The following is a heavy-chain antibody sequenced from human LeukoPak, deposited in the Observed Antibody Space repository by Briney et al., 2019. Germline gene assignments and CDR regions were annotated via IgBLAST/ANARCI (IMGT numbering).Heavy chain of an antibody. D-gene: IGHD3-16*01. J-gene: IGHJ4*02. CDR3: ARGIRGRRTFDY. CDR2: MNPNSGNT. CDR1: GCTFTSYD. V-gene: IGHV1-8*01. Sequence: GASVKVSCKASGCTFTSYDINWVRQATGQGLEWMGWMNPNSGNTGYAQKFQGRVTMTRNTSISTAYMELSSLRSEDTAVYYCARGIRGRRTFDYWGQGTLVTVSS.